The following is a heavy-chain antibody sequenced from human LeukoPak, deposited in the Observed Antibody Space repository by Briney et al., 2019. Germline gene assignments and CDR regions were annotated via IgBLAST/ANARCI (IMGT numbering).Heavy chain of an antibody. CDR1: GVTFSNFA. J-gene: IGHJ4*02. Sequence: EASVKVSCKASGVTFSNFAISWVRQAPGQGLEWMGGIIPIFGTANYAQKFQGRVTITADKSTSTAYMELSSLRSEDRAVYYCARDNDSRDPPHFDYWGQGTLVTVSA. CDR2: IIPIFGTA. D-gene: IGHD3-16*01. CDR3: ARDNDSRDPPHFDY. V-gene: IGHV1-69*06.